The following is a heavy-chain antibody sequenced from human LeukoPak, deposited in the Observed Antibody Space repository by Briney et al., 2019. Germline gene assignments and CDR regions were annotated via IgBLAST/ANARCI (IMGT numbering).Heavy chain of an antibody. CDR2: INLSGGST. J-gene: IGHJ4*02. V-gene: IGHV1-46*01. D-gene: IGHD2-15*01. CDR1: GYTFTSYY. CDR3: ARDTYCSGGSCYSGYFDY. Sequence: ASVKVSCKASGYTFTSYYMHWVRQAPGQGLEWMGIINLSGGSTSYAQKFQGRVTMTRDTSTSTVYMELSSLRSEDTAVYYCARDTYCSGGSCYSGYFDYWGQGTLVTVSS.